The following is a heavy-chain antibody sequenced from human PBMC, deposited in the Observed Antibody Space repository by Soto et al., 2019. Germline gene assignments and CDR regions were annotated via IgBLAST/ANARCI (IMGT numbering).Heavy chain of an antibody. D-gene: IGHD6-19*01. J-gene: IGHJ4*01. CDR2: INPNSGDT. V-gene: IGHV1-2*02. CDR1: GYTFTGYY. CDR3: ARREQWLENFDY. Sequence: ASVKVSCKTSGYTFTGYYIHWIRQAPGQGLEWMGWINPNSGDTNYSQDFQGRVTMTSDTSFTTAYVELTRLRSDDTAVYYCARREQWLENFDYWG.